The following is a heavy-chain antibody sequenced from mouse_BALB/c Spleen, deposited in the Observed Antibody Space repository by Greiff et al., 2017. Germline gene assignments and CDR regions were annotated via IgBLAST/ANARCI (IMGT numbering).Heavy chain of an antibody. V-gene: IGHV2-6-7*01. Sequence: QVQLKESGPGLVAPSQSLSITCTVSGFSLTGYGVNWVRQPPGKGLEWLGMIWGDGSTDYNSALKSRLSISKDNSKSQVFLKMNSLQTDDTARYYCARDGYDGGAWFAYWGQGTLVTVSA. D-gene: IGHD2-2*01. J-gene: IGHJ3*01. CDR1: GFSLTGYG. CDR2: IWGDGST. CDR3: ARDGYDGGAWFAY.